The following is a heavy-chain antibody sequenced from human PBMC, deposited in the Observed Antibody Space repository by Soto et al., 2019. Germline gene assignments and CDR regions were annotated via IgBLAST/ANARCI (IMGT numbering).Heavy chain of an antibody. CDR1: GFTFNKYA. D-gene: IGHD2-2*01. Sequence: GGSLRLSCTASGFTFNKYAMSWGRHAPGKRLEWVSAITDSGAASHYAYSVMCRFTVSRDNSKNTLYLQMNSLRAGDTAVYYCARELSEVFDNWSQGPLVT. J-gene: IGHJ4*02. CDR3: ARELSEVFDN. V-gene: IGHV3-23*01. CDR2: ITDSGAAS.